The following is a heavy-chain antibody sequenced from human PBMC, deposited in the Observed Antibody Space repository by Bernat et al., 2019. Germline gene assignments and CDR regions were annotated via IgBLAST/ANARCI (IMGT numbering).Heavy chain of an antibody. CDR2: IWYDGSNK. D-gene: IGHD3-3*01. J-gene: IGHJ6*02. CDR1: GFTFSSYG. V-gene: IGHV3-33*01. Sequence: QVQLVESGGGVVQPGRSLRLSCAASGFTFSSYGMHWVRQAPGKGLEWVAVIWYDGSNKYYADSVKGRFTISRDNSKNTLYLQMNSLRAEDTAVYYCARDLTFPLYDFTAKGMDVWGQGTTVTVSS. CDR3: ARDLTFPLYDFTAKGMDV.